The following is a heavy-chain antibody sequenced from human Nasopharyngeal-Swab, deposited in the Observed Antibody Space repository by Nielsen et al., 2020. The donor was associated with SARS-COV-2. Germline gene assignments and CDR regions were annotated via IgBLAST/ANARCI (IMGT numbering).Heavy chain of an antibody. D-gene: IGHD3-3*01. J-gene: IGHJ4*02. V-gene: IGHV3-7*01. CDR2: IKQDGSGK. Sequence: GGSLRLSCAASGFTFSSYWMSWVRQAPGKGLEWVANIKQDGSGKYYVDSVKGRFTISRDNAKNSLYLQMNSLRAEDTAVYYCASSHYDFWSGYYLGVDYWGQGTLVTVSS. CDR3: ASSHYDFWSGYYLGVDY. CDR1: GFTFSSYW.